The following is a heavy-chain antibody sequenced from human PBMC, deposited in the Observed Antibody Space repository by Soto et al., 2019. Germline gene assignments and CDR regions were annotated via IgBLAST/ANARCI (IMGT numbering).Heavy chain of an antibody. CDR3: AASIFYHGMDV. J-gene: IGHJ6*02. CDR1: GYTFTNYW. Sequence: PGESLKISCNGSGYTFTNYWIGWVRQMPGKGLEWMGIIYPGDSDTKYNPSFQGQVTISADKSITTTYLRWTSLKASDTAIYYCAASIFYHGMDVWGQGTTVTVSS. CDR2: IYPGDSDT. V-gene: IGHV5-51*01.